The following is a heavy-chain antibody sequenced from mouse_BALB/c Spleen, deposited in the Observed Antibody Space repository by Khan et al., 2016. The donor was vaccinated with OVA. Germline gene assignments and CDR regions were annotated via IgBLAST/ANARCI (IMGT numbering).Heavy chain of an antibody. CDR2: ISDGGSYT. J-gene: IGHJ3*01. CDR1: GFTFSDYY. Sequence: EVELVESGGGLVKPGGSLKLSCAASGFTFSDYYMYWVRQTPEKRLEWVATISDGGSYTYFPDSVEGRFTICRDKAKNNLYLQLIRLKSEDTAMYYCTRGGYGAFGYWGQATLVTVSA. D-gene: IGHD2-14*01. CDR3: TRGGYGAFGY. V-gene: IGHV5-4*02.